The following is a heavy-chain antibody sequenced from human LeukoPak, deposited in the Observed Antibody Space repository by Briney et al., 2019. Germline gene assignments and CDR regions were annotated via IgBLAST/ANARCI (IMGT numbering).Heavy chain of an antibody. J-gene: IGHJ6*03. D-gene: IGHD4-11*01. Sequence: QPGRSLRLSCAASGFTFSNYVMHWVRQAPGKGLEWVALTWYDGSSKYYADSVKGRFTISRDNSKNTLYLQMNSLRAEDTAVYYCAKAGYSSNFGVNYYYMDVWGKGTTVIVSS. V-gene: IGHV3-33*06. CDR1: GFTFSNYV. CDR2: TWYDGSSK. CDR3: AKAGYSSNFGVNYYYMDV.